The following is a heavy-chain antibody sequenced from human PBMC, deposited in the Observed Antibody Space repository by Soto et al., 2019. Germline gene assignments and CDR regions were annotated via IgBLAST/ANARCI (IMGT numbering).Heavy chain of an antibody. CDR2: FDPEDGET. V-gene: IGHV1-24*01. D-gene: IGHD6-13*01. Sequence: QVQLVQSGAEVKKPGASVKVSCKVSGYTLTELSMHWVRQAPGKGLEWMGGFDPEDGETIYAQKFQGRVTMTEDTSTDTAYMALSRLGSEDTAVYYCATSWGSSGYFDYWGQGTLVTVSS. CDR1: GYTLTELS. J-gene: IGHJ4*02. CDR3: ATSWGSSGYFDY.